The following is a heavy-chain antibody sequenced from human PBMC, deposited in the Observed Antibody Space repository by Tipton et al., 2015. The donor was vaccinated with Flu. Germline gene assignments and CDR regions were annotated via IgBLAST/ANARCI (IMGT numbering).Heavy chain of an antibody. CDR1: GGSFSGYY. D-gene: IGHD5-24*01. CDR2: IHQSGST. J-gene: IGHJ4*02. V-gene: IGHV4-34*01. CDR3: ARRLRRWLQLPYYFDY. Sequence: TLSLTCAVYGGSFSGYYWSWIRQPPGKGLEWIGEIHQSGSTNYNPSLKSRVTISVDTSKNQFSLKLSSVTAADTAVYYCARRLRRWLQLPYYFDYWGQGTLVTVSS.